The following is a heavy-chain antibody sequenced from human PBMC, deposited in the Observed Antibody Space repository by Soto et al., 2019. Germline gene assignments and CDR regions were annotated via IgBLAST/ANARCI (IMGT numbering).Heavy chain of an antibody. Sequence: QVQLQESGPGLVKPSETLSLTCTVSGGSISSGGYYWSWIRQHPGKGLEWIGYIYNSGSTYYNASLKLLGTISADTSRNQFSLQMNSVTAADTAVYYCARDQEWWGQGTMVTVSS. CDR1: GGSISSGGYY. D-gene: IGHD2-8*01. J-gene: IGHJ3*01. V-gene: IGHV4-31*01. CDR2: IYNSGST. CDR3: ARDQEW.